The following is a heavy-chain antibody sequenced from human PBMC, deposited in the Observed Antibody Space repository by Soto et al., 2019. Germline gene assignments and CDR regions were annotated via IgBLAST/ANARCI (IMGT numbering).Heavy chain of an antibody. D-gene: IGHD2-2*01. CDR1: GFTFSSYW. CDR2: IKQDGSEK. V-gene: IGHV3-7*01. J-gene: IGHJ6*02. Sequence: GSLRISGATSGFTFSSYWMSWVRQAPEKGLEWVANIKQDGSEKYYVDSVKGRFTISRDNAKNSLYLQMNSLRAEDTAVYYCARDPSIVLVPAATYYYYYYGMDVWGQGTTVTVSS. CDR3: ARDPSIVLVPAATYYYYYYGMDV.